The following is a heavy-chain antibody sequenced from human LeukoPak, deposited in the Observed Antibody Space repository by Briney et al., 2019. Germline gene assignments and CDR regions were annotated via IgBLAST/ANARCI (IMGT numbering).Heavy chain of an antibody. D-gene: IGHD3-3*01. CDR1: GDSVSSSITT. Sequence: SQTLSLTCAISGDSVSSSITTWTWVRQSPSRGLEWLGRTYYRSKWYSDYAVSLKSRITINPDTSKNQFSLQLKYGTPDDTALYYRGREDMSGYTDYWGQATLVTVSS. J-gene: IGHJ4*02. CDR3: GREDMSGYTDY. CDR2: TYYRSKWYS. V-gene: IGHV6-1*01.